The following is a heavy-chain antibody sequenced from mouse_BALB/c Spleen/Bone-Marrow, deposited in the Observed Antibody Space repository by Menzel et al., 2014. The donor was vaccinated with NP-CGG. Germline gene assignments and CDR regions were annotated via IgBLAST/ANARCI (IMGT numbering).Heavy chain of an antibody. CDR2: INPDSSTI. V-gene: IGHV4-1*02. D-gene: IGHD2-14*01. CDR1: GFDFSRYW. CDR3: ARPYYRYLYFDY. J-gene: IGHJ2*01. Sequence: DVKLQESGGGLVQPGRSLKLSCAASGFDFSRYWMNWVRQAPGKGLEWIGEINPDSSTINYTPSLKDKFIISRDNAKNTLYLQMSKVRSEDTALYYCARPYYRYLYFDYWGQGTTLTVSS.